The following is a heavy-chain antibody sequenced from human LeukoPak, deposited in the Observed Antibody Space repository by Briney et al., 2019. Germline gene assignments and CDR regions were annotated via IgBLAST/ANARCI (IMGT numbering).Heavy chain of an antibody. Sequence: SETLSLTCTVSGGSISSSPYYWGWIRQPPGKGLEWIGSIYYSGSTYYNPPLKSRVTISVDTSKNQFSLKLSSVTAADTAVYCCARHGSYSLSVWFDPWGQGTLVTVSS. CDR1: GGSISSSPYY. CDR3: ARHGSYSLSVWFDP. J-gene: IGHJ5*02. D-gene: IGHD2-21*01. V-gene: IGHV4-39*01. CDR2: IYYSGST.